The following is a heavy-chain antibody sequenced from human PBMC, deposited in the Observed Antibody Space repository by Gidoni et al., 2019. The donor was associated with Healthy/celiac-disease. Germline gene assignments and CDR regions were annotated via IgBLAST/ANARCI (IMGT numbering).Heavy chain of an antibody. CDR1: GYSFTSYW. J-gene: IGHJ5*02. V-gene: IGHV5-51*01. Sequence: EVQLVQSGAEVKKPGESLKISCKGSGYSFTSYWIGWVRQMPGKGLEWMGIIYPGDSDTRYSPSFQGQVTISADKSISIAYLQWSSLKASDTAMYYCARQETPYYYDSSGYHNWFDPWGQGTLVTVSS. CDR2: IYPGDSDT. CDR3: ARQETPYYYDSSGYHNWFDP. D-gene: IGHD3-22*01.